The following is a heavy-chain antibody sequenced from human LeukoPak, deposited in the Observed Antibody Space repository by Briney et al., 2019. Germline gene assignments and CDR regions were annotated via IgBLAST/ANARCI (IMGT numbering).Heavy chain of an antibody. D-gene: IGHD4-17*01. CDR2: IIPIFGTA. J-gene: IGHJ6*03. V-gene: IGHV1-69*05. CDR3: ARATVTFRNVYYMDV. Sequence: SVKVSCKASGGTFSSYAISWVRQAPGQGLEWMGGIIPIFGTANYAQKFQGRVTITTDESTSTAYMELSSLRSEDTAVYYCARATVTFRNVYYMDVWGKGTSVTVSS. CDR1: GGTFSSYA.